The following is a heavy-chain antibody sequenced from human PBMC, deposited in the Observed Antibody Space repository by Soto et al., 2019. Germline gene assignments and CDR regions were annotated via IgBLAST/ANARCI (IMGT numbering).Heavy chain of an antibody. V-gene: IGHV1-18*01. CDR2: ISAYNGNT. D-gene: IGHD3-3*01. Sequence: ASVKVSCKASGYTFTSYGISWVRQAPGQGLEWMGWISAYNGNTNYAQKLQGRVTMTTDTSTSTAYMELRSLRSDDTAVYYCARLYARFLEWLSNPGDYYYYMDVWGKGTTVTVSS. CDR3: ARLYARFLEWLSNPGDYYYYMDV. CDR1: GYTFTSYG. J-gene: IGHJ6*03.